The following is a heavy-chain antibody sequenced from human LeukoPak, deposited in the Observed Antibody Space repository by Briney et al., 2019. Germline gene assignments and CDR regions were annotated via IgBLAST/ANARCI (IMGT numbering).Heavy chain of an antibody. Sequence: GGSLRLSCAASGFTFDDYAMHWVRQAPGKGLEWVSGISWNSGSIGYADSVKDRFTISRDNAKNSLYLQMNSLRAEDTALYYCAKDMDPKGGSLDYWGQGTLVTVPS. CDR1: GFTFDDYA. D-gene: IGHD2-15*01. CDR2: ISWNSGSI. J-gene: IGHJ4*02. CDR3: AKDMDPKGGSLDY. V-gene: IGHV3-9*01.